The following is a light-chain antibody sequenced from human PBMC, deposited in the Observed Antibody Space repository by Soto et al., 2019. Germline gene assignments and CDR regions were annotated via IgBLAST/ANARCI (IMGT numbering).Light chain of an antibody. J-gene: IGLJ3*02. V-gene: IGLV2-11*01. CDR3: CSYAGTYNFWV. Sequence: SALTQPRSVSGSPGQSVTISCTGTNSDIGGYNYVSWYQQHPGKAPKVMIYDVSRRPSGVPDRFSGSKSGNTASLTISGLQAEDEDDYYCCSYAGTYNFWVFGGGTKLTVL. CDR2: DVS. CDR1: NSDIGGYNY.